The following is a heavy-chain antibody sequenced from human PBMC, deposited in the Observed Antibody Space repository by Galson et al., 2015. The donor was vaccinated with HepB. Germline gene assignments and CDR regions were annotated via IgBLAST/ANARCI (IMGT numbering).Heavy chain of an antibody. CDR2: IRYDGSNK. CDR3: AKGRRAVAGTARNYYFDY. D-gene: IGHD6-19*01. V-gene: IGHV3-30*02. J-gene: IGHJ4*02. Sequence: SLRLSCAASGFTFSSYGMRWVRQAPGKGLEWVAFIRYDGSNKYYADSVKGRFTISRDNSKNTLYLQMNSLRDEDTAVYYCAKGRRAVAGTARNYYFDYWGQGTLVTVSS. CDR1: GFTFSSYG.